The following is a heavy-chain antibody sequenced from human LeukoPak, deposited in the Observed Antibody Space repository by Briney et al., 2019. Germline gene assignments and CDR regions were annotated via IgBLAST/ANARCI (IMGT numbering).Heavy chain of an antibody. CDR2: ISYDGSNK. D-gene: IGHD3-10*01. J-gene: IGHJ4*02. V-gene: IGHV3-30-3*01. Sequence: GGSLRLSCAASGFTFSSYAMHWVRQAPGKGLEWVAVISYDGSNKYYADSVKGRFTISRDNSKNTLYLQMNSLRAEDTAVYYCARDWNYYGSGSYYYYWGQGTLVTDSS. CDR3: ARDWNYYGSGSYYYY. CDR1: GFTFSSYA.